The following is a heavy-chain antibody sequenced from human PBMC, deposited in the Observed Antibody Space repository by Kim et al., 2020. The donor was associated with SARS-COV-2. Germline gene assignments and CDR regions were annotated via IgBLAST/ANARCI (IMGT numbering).Heavy chain of an antibody. D-gene: IGHD5-12*01. J-gene: IGHJ4*02. V-gene: IGHV3-7*03. CDR1: GFTFSNYW. CDR3: ARDLRGVGVAND. Sequence: GGSLRLSCVTSGFTFSNYWMNWVRQAPGKGLEWVANIKRDGNEEHYVDSVRGQFTISRDNARNSLYLQMNSLSAEDTAVYYCARDLRGVGVANDWGQGTLVIVSS. CDR2: IKRDGNEE.